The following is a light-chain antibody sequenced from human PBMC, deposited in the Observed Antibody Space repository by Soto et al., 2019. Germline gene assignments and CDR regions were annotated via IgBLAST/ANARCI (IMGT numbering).Light chain of an antibody. J-gene: IGKJ1*01. CDR1: QSVSSSF. Sequence: EIVLTQSPGTLSLSPGERATLSCRASQSVSSSFLAWYQQKPGQAPRLLIYGASGRATGIPDRFSGTGSGTDFTLTISRLEPEDFAVYYCQQYSNLPRTFGQGTKVEIK. V-gene: IGKV3-20*01. CDR3: QQYSNLPRT. CDR2: GAS.